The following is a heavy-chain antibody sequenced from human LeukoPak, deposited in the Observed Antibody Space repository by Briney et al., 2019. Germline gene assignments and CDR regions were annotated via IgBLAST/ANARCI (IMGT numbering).Heavy chain of an antibody. CDR1: GGSISSSTYF. CDR3: ARRGYSSSWEFDP. Sequence: SETLSLTCSVSGGSISSSTYFWGWIRQPPGKGLEWIGEINHSGSTNYNPSLKSRVTISVDTSKNQFSLKLSSVTAADTAVYYCARRGYSSSWEFDPWGQGTLVTVSS. CDR2: INHSGST. D-gene: IGHD6-13*01. J-gene: IGHJ5*02. V-gene: IGHV4-39*07.